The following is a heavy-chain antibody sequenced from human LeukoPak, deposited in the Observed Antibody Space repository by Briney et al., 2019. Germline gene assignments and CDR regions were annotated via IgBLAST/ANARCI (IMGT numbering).Heavy chain of an antibody. J-gene: IGHJ3*02. D-gene: IGHD3-22*01. CDR1: GGSISSGGYY. CDR3: ARDPYYYDSSGHDAFDI. V-gene: IGHV4-31*03. Sequence: PSQTLSLTCTVSGGSISSGGYYWSWIRQHPGKGLEWIGYIYYSGSTYYNPSLKSRVTISVDTSKNQFSLKLSSVTAADTAVYYCARDPYYYDSSGHDAFDIWGQGTMVTVSS. CDR2: IYYSGST.